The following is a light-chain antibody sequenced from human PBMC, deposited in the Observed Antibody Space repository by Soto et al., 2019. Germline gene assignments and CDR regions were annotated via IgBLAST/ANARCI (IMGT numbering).Light chain of an antibody. CDR1: HNVRSS. Sequence: EIVMTQSPATLSVSPGERATLSCRASHNVRSSLAWYQQKAGQAPRLLIHGASTRATGIPGRFSGSGSGTESTLIISSLQSEDFAVYYCQQYNEWPETFGHGTKVDIK. J-gene: IGKJ1*01. CDR2: GAS. CDR3: QQYNEWPET. V-gene: IGKV3-15*01.